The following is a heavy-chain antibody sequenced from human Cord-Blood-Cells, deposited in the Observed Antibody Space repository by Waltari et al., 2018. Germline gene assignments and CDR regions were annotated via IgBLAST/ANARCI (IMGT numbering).Heavy chain of an antibody. J-gene: IGHJ5*02. CDR1: GYSFTSYW. Sequence: EVQLVQSGAEVKKPGESLKISCKGSGYSFTSYWIGWVRQMPGKGLEGMGIIYPGDSDTRYSPSFQGQVTISADKSISTAYLQWSSLKASDTAMYYCARQGCSSTSCYNGLDPWGQGTLVTVSS. D-gene: IGHD2-2*01. V-gene: IGHV5-51*01. CDR2: IYPGDSDT. CDR3: ARQGCSSTSCYNGLDP.